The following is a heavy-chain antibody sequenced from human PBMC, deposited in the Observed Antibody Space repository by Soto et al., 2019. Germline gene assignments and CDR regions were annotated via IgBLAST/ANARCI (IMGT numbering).Heavy chain of an antibody. CDR1: GYTFNSAG. J-gene: IGHJ4*02. CDR2: ISVDNGDT. CDR3: ARVQSLGYCRSASCYDVFDH. D-gene: IGHD2-2*01. V-gene: IGHV1-18*01. Sequence: GPGVKEPGASVRVSCKASGYTFNSAGLAWVRQAPGQGLEWMGWISVDNGDTKYAQKFQGRVTMTTDTSTTTAYMDLRGLKSDATAVFYCARVQSLGYCRSASCYDVFDHWGQGTLVTVSS.